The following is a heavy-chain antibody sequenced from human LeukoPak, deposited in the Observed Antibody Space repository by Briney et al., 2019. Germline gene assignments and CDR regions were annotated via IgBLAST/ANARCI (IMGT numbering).Heavy chain of an antibody. D-gene: IGHD3-3*01. J-gene: IGHJ6*02. V-gene: IGHV4-59*01. CDR2: IYYSGST. Sequence: SETLSLTCTVSGGSISSYYWSWIRQPPGKGLEWIGYIYYSGSTNYDPSLKSRVTISVDTSKNQFSLKLSSVTAADTAVYYCARGTFWSGYYYYYYGMDVWGQGTTVTVSS. CDR3: ARGTFWSGYYYYYYGMDV. CDR1: GGSISSYY.